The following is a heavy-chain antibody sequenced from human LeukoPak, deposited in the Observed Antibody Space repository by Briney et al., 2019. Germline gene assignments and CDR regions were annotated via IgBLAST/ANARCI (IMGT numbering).Heavy chain of an antibody. J-gene: IGHJ4*02. V-gene: IGHV1-69*13. D-gene: IGHD3-22*01. CDR2: IIPIFGTA. Sequence: ASVKVSCKASGGTFSSYAISWVRQAPGQGFEWMGGIIPIFGTANYAQKFQGRVTITADESTSTAYMELSSLRSEDTAVYYCATFSIYDSSGYYYYDYWGQGTLVTVSS. CDR3: ATFSIYDSSGYYYYDY. CDR1: GGTFSSYA.